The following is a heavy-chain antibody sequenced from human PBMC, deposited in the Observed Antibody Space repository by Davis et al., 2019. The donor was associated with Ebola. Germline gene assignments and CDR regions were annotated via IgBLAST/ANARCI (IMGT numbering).Heavy chain of an antibody. CDR1: GYNFGSYW. D-gene: IGHD3-3*01. J-gene: IGHJ5*02. CDR3: ARHGATVFGVIDA. CDR2: VYPADSDT. V-gene: IGHV5-51*01. Sequence: GESLKISCQGSGYNFGSYWIGWVRQMPGKGLEWMGIVYPADSDTRYNPSFKGQVTISADKSSNTAYLQWSSLKSSDTAIYYCARHGATVFGVIDAWGQGTLVTVSS.